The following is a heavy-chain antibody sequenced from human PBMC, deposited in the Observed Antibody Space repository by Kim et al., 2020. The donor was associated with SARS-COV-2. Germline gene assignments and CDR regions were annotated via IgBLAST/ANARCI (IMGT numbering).Heavy chain of an antibody. V-gene: IGHV3-30*18. CDR3: AKEASASGSAFFDY. D-gene: IGHD2-15*01. Sequence: GGSLRLSCAASGFTFSSYGMHWVRQAPGKGLEWVAVISYDGSNKFYADSVKGRFTISRDNSKNTLYLQMNSLRAEDTAVYYCAKEASASGSAFFDYWGQGTLVTVSS. CDR1: GFTFSSYG. CDR2: ISYDGSNK. J-gene: IGHJ4*02.